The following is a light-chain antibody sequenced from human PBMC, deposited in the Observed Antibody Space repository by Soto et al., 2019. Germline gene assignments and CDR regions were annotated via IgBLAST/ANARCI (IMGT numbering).Light chain of an antibody. V-gene: IGKV4-1*01. CDR1: QSVLYNSNNKNY. CDR3: QQYYSPWT. CDR2: WAS. J-gene: IGKJ1*01. Sequence: DIVMTQSPDSLAVSLGERATINCKSSQSVLYNSNNKNYLAWYQQKPGQPPKLLIYWASTRESGVPDRFRGSGSGTDFTLTISSLQAEDVAAYYCQQYYSPWTFGQGTKVEIK.